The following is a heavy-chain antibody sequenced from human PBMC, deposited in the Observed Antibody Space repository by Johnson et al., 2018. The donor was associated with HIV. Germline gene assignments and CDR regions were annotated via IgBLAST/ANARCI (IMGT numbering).Heavy chain of an antibody. CDR2: IYSGGST. CDR3: AKDRPTITVMLVGYDAFHI. J-gene: IGHJ3*02. V-gene: IGHV3-66*01. D-gene: IGHD3-22*01. Sequence: VQLVESGGGLVQSGGSLRLSCGASGFTVSSNYMNWVRQAPGKGLEWVSVIYSGGSTYYADSVKGRFTISRANSKNTLYLQMNSLRPEDTAVYYCAKDRPTITVMLVGYDAFHIWGQGTMVTVSS. CDR1: GFTVSSNY.